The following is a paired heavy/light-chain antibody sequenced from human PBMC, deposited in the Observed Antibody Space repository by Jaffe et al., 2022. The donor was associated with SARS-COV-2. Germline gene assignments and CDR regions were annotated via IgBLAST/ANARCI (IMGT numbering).Light chain of an antibody. CDR3: QQYYNIPRT. Sequence: DIVMTQSPDSLAVSLGERATINCKSSQSILDSSNSKNSIAWYQQRPGQPPKLLIYSASTRESGVPGRFSGGGSGTDFSLTISSLQAEDVAVYYCQQYYNIPRTFGQGTRVDI. J-gene: IGKJ1*01. V-gene: IGKV4-1*01. CDR1: QSILDSSNSKNS. CDR2: SAS.
Heavy chain of an antibody. D-gene: IGHD3-10*01. J-gene: IGHJ1*01. V-gene: IGHV3-15*01. CDR1: GFVFHYAW. CDR3: SPSRWLGSGYYYTASEAEG. Sequence: EVHLVESGGGLVKPGASLRLSCAASGFVFHYAWMTWVRQAPGKGLEWVGRIKSRHDGGASDYATPVKGRFTISRDDSKDTLYLQMNSLKTEDTAVYYCSPSRWLGSGYYYTASEAEGWGQGTLVIVSS. CDR2: IKSRHDGGAS.